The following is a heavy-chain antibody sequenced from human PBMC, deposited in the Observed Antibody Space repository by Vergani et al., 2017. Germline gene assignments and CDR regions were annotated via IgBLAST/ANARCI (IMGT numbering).Heavy chain of an antibody. CDR2: INHSGST. V-gene: IGHV4-34*01. D-gene: IGHD4-17*01. CDR3: AIGIHYGDYVLYYYYDMDV. CDR1: GGSFSGYY. J-gene: IGHJ6*03. Sequence: QVQLQQWGAGLLKPSETLSLTCAVYGGSFSGYYWSWIRPPPGKGLEWIGEINHSGSTNYNPSLKSRVTISVDTSKNQFSLKLSSVTAADTAVYYCAIGIHYGDYVLYYYYDMDVWGKGTTVTVSS.